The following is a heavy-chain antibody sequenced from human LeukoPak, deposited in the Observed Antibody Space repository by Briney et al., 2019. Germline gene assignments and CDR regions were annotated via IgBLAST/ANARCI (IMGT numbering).Heavy chain of an antibody. CDR3: ARGNSPMVGRYYLDL. D-gene: IGHD4/OR15-4a*01. V-gene: IGHV3-53*01. J-gene: IGHJ4*02. CDR1: GFSVVSYY. CDR2: IYSGGAA. Sequence: GGSLRLSCAASGFSVVSYYMTWVRQAPGKGLEWVSVIYSGGAAFYTDSVKGRFTISRDGSKKTVYLQMNSLRAEDTAVYYCARGNSPMVGRYYLDLWGQGTLVTVSS.